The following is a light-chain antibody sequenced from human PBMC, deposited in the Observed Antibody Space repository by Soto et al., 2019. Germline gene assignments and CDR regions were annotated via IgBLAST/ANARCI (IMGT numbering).Light chain of an antibody. CDR1: QSVTSSS. Sequence: DIVFTHLPVSRYLSPLEGANLSCSASQSVTSSSLAWYQQKVGRGPRVLIYGASNRATGIPDRFSGSGSGTDFTLTITGLEPEDFAVYYCQKYGSSPRTCGKGQRRAIK. CDR2: GAS. J-gene: IGKJ5*01. CDR3: QKYGSSPRT. V-gene: IGKV3-20*01.